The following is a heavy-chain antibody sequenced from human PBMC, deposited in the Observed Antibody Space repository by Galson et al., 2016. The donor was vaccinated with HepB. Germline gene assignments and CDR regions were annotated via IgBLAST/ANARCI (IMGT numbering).Heavy chain of an antibody. D-gene: IGHD3-10*02. J-gene: IGHJ4*02. CDR2: IDWGDDK. V-gene: IGHV2-70*01. Sequence: PALVKPTQTLTLTCTFSGFSLRTTEMCVTWIRQPPGRALEWLAQIDWGDDKYYSTSLKARLTISKDTSENQVVLTMTNMDPGDTATYYCARGRSHGRGRFYLDYWGQGILVTVSS. CDR3: ARGRSHGRGRFYLDY. CDR1: GFSLRTTEMC.